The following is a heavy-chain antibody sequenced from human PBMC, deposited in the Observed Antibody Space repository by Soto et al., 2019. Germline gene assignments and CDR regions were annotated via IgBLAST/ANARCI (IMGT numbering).Heavy chain of an antibody. Sequence: SETLSLTCTVSGGSISSGGYYWSWIRQHPGKGLEWIGYIYYTGSTYYNPSLKSRVTISVDTSKNQFSLKLNSVTAADTDVYYCARDVSRDYYDSSGGFDPWGQGTLVTVSS. V-gene: IGHV4-31*03. CDR2: IYYTGST. CDR3: ARDVSRDYYDSSGGFDP. J-gene: IGHJ5*02. CDR1: GGSISSGGYY. D-gene: IGHD3-22*01.